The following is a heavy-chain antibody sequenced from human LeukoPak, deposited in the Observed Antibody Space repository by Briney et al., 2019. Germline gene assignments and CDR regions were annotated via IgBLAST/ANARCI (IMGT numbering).Heavy chain of an antibody. Sequence: GGSLRLSCVASGFTFATNDMSWVRQAPGKGRWWISVISVTTGDAYYAHSVKGRFTMSRDTSRNMLYLQMNGLRAEDTAFYYWAKRNEEKALDFWGQGNLVTVST. CDR1: GFTFATND. V-gene: IGHV3-23*01. CDR3: AKRNEEKALDF. D-gene: IGHD1-14*01. J-gene: IGHJ4*02. CDR2: ISVTTGDA.